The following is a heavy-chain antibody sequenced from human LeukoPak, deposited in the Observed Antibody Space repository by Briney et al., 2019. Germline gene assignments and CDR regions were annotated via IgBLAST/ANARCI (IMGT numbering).Heavy chain of an antibody. J-gene: IGHJ2*01. CDR2: INPSGGST. CDR1: GYTFTSYY. D-gene: IGHD2-15*01. Sequence: ASVNVSCKASGYTFTSYYMHWVRQAPGQGLEWMGIINPSGGSTSYAQKFQGRVTMTRDTSTSTVYMELSSLRSEDTAVYYCAREDPGVVALLDRYFDLWGRGTLVTVSS. V-gene: IGHV1-46*01. CDR3: AREDPGVVALLDRYFDL.